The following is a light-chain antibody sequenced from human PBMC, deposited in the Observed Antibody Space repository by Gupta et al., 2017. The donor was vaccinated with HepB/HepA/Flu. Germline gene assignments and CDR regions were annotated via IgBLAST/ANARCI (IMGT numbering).Light chain of an antibody. Sequence: DIQVTQSPFSLSASVGDRVTITCRASQNINSKLNWYQKQPGKAPKLLIYGSSSLQNGVPSRFSGGGFGTEITLTISSRQPEDFATYYCQQSYRNPPLTFGQGTRMDIK. CDR1: QNINSK. J-gene: IGKJ5*01. CDR3: QQSYRNPPLT. V-gene: IGKV1-39*01. CDR2: GSS.